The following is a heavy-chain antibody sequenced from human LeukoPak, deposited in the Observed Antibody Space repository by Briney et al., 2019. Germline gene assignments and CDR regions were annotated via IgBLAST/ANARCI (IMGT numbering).Heavy chain of an antibody. CDR3: ARVVAGPANCTNGVCFMSDWFDP. D-gene: IGHD2-8*01. CDR2: IYHSGST. Sequence: PSQTLSLTCAVSGGSISSGGYSWSWIRQPPGKGLEWIGYIYHSGSTYYNPSLKSRVTISVDRSKNQFSLKLSSVTAADTAAYYCARVVAGPANCTNGVCFMSDWFDPWGQGTLVTVSS. J-gene: IGHJ5*02. V-gene: IGHV4-30-2*01. CDR1: GGSISSGGYS.